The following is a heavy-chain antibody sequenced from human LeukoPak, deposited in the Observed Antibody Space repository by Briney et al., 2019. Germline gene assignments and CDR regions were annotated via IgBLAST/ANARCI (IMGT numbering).Heavy chain of an antibody. CDR3: ARGTAAAATFDY. CDR2: INISGGST. CDR1: GYTFTSHY. D-gene: IGHD6-13*01. V-gene: IGHV1-46*01. Sequence: ASVKVSCKASGYTFTSHYIHWVRQAPGQGLEWMGIINISGGSTSYAQKFQDRLTMTRDTSTSTVYMELSSLRSEDTAVYYCARGTAAAATFDYWGQGTLVTVSS. J-gene: IGHJ4*02.